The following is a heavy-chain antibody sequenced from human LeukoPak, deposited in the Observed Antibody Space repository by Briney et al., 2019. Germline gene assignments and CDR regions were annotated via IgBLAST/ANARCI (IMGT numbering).Heavy chain of an antibody. J-gene: IGHJ4*02. CDR2: ISYDGSNK. Sequence: PGRSLRLSCAASGFTFSSYGMHWVRQAPGKGLEWVAVISYDGSNKYYADSVKGRFTISRDNSKNTLYLQMNSLRAEDTAVYYCAKGQDKLRYFDWPDWGQGTLVTVSS. V-gene: IGHV3-30*18. D-gene: IGHD3-9*01. CDR1: GFTFSSYG. CDR3: AKGQDKLRYFDWPD.